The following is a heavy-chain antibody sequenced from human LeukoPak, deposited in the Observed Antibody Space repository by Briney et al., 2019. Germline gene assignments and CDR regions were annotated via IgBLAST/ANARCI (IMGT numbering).Heavy chain of an antibody. CDR1: GYTFTDYY. CDR2: INPDSGGT. V-gene: IGHV1-2*02. D-gene: IGHD3-16*02. Sequence: ASVKVSCKASGYTFTDYYMHWVRQAPGQGLEWMGWINPDSGGTKYAQKFQGRVTMTRDTSISTAYMELSRLRSDDTAVYYCAREGSYPGSLLWTHDVFDIWGQGTMVTVSS. J-gene: IGHJ3*02. CDR3: AREGSYPGSLLWTHDVFDI.